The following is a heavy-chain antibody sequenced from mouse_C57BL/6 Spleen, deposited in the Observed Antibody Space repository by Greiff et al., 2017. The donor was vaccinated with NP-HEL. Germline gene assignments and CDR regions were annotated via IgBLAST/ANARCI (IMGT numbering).Heavy chain of an antibody. CDR1: GFSLTSYG. Sequence: VQLQQSGPGLVAPSQSLSITCTVSGFSLTSYGVDWVRQSPGKGLEWLGVIWGVGSTNYNSALKSRLSISKDNSKSQVFLKMNSLQTDDTAMYYCASEGYYGKGGFAYWGQGTLVTVSA. J-gene: IGHJ3*01. CDR3: ASEGYYGKGGFAY. CDR2: IWGVGST. D-gene: IGHD2-1*01. V-gene: IGHV2-6*01.